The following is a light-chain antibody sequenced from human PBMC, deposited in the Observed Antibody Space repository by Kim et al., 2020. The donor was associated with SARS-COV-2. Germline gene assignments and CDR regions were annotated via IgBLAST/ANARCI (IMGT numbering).Light chain of an antibody. CDR3: QVWDSSSDHPV. Sequence: APGKADRITCGGNNIGSKSVHWYRKKPGQAPVLVIYYDSDRPSGIPERFSGSNSGNTATLTISRVEAGDEADYYCQVWDSSSDHPVFGGGTQLTVL. V-gene: IGLV3-21*04. J-gene: IGLJ3*02. CDR1: NIGSKS. CDR2: YDS.